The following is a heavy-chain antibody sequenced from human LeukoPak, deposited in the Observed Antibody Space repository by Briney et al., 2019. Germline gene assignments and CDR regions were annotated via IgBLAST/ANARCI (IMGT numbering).Heavy chain of an antibody. V-gene: IGHV3-66*01. J-gene: IGHJ6*02. D-gene: IGHD2-21*01. Sequence: GGSLRLSCAASGFTVSSNYMSWVRQAPGKWLEWVSMIYAGGSTYYADSVKGRFTISRDNSKNTLYLQMSSLRAEDTAVYYCASGLYGMDVWGQGTTVTISS. CDR3: ASGLYGMDV. CDR2: IYAGGST. CDR1: GFTVSSNY.